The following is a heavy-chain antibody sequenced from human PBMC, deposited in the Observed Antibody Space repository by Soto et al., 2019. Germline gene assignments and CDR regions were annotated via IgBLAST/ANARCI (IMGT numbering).Heavy chain of an antibody. CDR2: IYYSGST. V-gene: IGHV4-59*01. D-gene: IGHD3-3*01. J-gene: IGHJ5*02. CDR3: ARVLFGRGNWFDP. CDR1: GGSISSYY. Sequence: SETLSLTCTVSGGSISSYYWSWIRQPPGKGLEWIGYIYYSGSTNYNPSLKSRVTISVDTSKNQFSLKLSSVTAADTAVYYCARVLFGRGNWFDPCGQGTLLTVSS.